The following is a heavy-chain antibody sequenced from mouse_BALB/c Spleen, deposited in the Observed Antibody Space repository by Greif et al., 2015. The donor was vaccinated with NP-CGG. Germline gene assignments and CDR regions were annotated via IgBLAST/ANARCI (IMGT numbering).Heavy chain of an antibody. V-gene: IGHV1-54*01. CDR1: GYAFTNYL. J-gene: IGHJ3*01. CDR2: INPGSGGT. Sequence: QVQLQQPGAELVRPGTSVKVSCKASGYAFTNYLIEWVKQRPGQGLEWIGVINPGSGGTNYNEKFKGKATLTADKSSSTAYMQLSSLTSDDSAVYCCARGYYGINPFAYWGQGTLVTGSA. CDR3: ARGYYGINPFAY. D-gene: IGHD2-1*01.